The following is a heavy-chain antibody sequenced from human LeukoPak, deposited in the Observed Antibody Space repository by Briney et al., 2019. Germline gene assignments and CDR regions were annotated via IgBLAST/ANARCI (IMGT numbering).Heavy chain of an antibody. CDR3: ARDPNPIFYGAAGNYFDY. V-gene: IGHV3-23*01. CDR2: ISGSGGRT. Sequence: QAGGSLRLSCSASGFTFNYYAMTWVRQAPGKGLEWASTISGSGGRTYYADSVKGRFTISRDNSKNTLYLQMNSLRAEDTAVYYCARDPNPIFYGAAGNYFDYWGQGTLVTVSS. J-gene: IGHJ4*02. D-gene: IGHD4-17*01. CDR1: GFTFNYYA.